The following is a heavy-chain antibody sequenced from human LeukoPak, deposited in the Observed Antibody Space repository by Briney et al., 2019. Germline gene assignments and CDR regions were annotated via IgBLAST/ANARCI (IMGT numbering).Heavy chain of an antibody. J-gene: IGHJ4*02. CDR2: IYYSGST. CDR1: GGSISSYY. CDR3: ARDSGYYYDSSGYYLFDY. Sequence: SETLSLTCTVSGGSISSYYWSWIRQPPGKGLEWIGYIYYSGSTNYNPSLKSRVTISVDTSKNQFSLKLSSVTAADTAVYYCARDSGYYYDSSGYYLFDYWDQGTLVTVSS. V-gene: IGHV4-59*12. D-gene: IGHD3-22*01.